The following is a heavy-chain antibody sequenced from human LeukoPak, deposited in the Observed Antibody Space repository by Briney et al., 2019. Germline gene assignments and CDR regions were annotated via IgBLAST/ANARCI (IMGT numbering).Heavy chain of an antibody. Sequence: VASVKVSCKASGGTFSSYAISWVRQAPGQGLEWMGGIIPIFGTANYAQKFQGRVTITADESTSTAYMELSSLRSEDTAVYYCARVFQIRYFDPGIGWFDPWGQGTLVTVSS. CDR2: IIPIFGTA. CDR1: GGTFSSYA. J-gene: IGHJ5*02. V-gene: IGHV1-69*13. D-gene: IGHD3-9*01. CDR3: ARVFQIRYFDPGIGWFDP.